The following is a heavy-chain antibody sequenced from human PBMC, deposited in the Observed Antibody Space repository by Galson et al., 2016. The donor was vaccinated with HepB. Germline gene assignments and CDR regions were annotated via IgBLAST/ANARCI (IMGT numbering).Heavy chain of an antibody. J-gene: IGHJ6*03. Sequence: SLRLSCAASGFTFSSYSMNWVRQAPGKGLEWVSPISSSSNYIYHADSVKGRFTISRDSVKNSLYLQMNSLRAEDTAVYYCARDLGHYDFWSGYYDYYYMDVWGKGTTVTVSS. V-gene: IGHV3-21*01. D-gene: IGHD3-3*01. CDR3: ARDLGHYDFWSGYYDYYYMDV. CDR1: GFTFSSYS. CDR2: ISSSSNYI.